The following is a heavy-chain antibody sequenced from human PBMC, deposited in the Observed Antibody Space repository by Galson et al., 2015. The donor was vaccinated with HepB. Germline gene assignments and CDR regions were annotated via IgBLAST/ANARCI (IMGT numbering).Heavy chain of an antibody. J-gene: IGHJ3*02. CDR3: ASGGLYSNIVVVTGAFDI. D-gene: IGHD2-21*02. CDR1: GGSISSSSYY. V-gene: IGHV4-39*01. Sequence: SETLSLTCTVSGGSISSSSYYWGWIRQPPGKGLEWIGSIYYSGSTYYNPSLKSRVTISVDTSKNQFSLKLSSVTAADTAVYYCASGGLYSNIVVVTGAFDIWGQGTMVTVSS. CDR2: IYYSGST.